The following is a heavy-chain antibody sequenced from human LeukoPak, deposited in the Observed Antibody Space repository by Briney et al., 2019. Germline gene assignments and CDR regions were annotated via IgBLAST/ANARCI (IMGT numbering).Heavy chain of an antibody. CDR1: GYTSTSYA. CDR2: INTNTGNP. Sequence: ASVKVSCKASGYTSTSYAMNWVRQAPGQGLEWMGWINTNTGNPTYAQGFTGRFVFSLDTSVSTAYLQISSLKAEDTAVYYCARQVAGASANNWFDPWGQGTLVTVSS. J-gene: IGHJ5*02. CDR3: ARQVAGASANNWFDP. D-gene: IGHD2-15*01. V-gene: IGHV7-4-1*02.